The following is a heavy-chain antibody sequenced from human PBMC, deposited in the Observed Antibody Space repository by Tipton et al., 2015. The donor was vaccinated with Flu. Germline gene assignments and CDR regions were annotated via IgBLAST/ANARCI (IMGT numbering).Heavy chain of an antibody. Sequence: LSLTCSVSGGSIKTGFYWSWIRHLPGKGLEWMGYIHSSGTTHYNPPLESRMTMSHDTSNNQFFLNLSSVTAADTAVYYCHGRAEGEQNYWGRGTLVTVSS. D-gene: IGHD1-1*01. J-gene: IGHJ4*02. CDR1: GGSIKTGFY. CDR2: IHSSGTT. V-gene: IGHV4-31*03. CDR3: HGRAEGEQNY.